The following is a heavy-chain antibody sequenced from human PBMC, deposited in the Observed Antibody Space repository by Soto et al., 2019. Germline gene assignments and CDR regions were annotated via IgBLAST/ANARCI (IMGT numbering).Heavy chain of an antibody. V-gene: IGHV4-39*01. CDR2: IYYSGST. CDR3: ARHVLDDILTSPREYNWFAP. D-gene: IGHD3-9*01. J-gene: IGHJ5*02. CDR1: GGSISSSSYY. Sequence: PSETLSLTCTVSGGSISSSSYYWGWIRQPPGKGLEWIGSIYYSGSTYYNPSLKSRVTISVDTSKNQFSLKPSSVTAADTAVYYCARHVLDDILTSPREYNWFAPWGQGTLVTVSS.